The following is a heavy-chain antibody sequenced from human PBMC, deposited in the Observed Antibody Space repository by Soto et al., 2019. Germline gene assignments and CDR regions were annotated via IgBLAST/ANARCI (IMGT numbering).Heavy chain of an antibody. V-gene: IGHV1-46*01. J-gene: IGHJ5*02. CDR2: INPSGGST. CDR1: GYTFTSYG. D-gene: IGHD2-8*01. Sequence: GASVKVSCKASGYTFTSYGISWVRQAPGQGLEWMGIINPSGGSTSYAQKFQGRVTMTRDTSTSTVYMELSSLRSEDTAVYYCARDRADCTNGVCPGNWFDPWGQGTLVTVSS. CDR3: ARDRADCTNGVCPGNWFDP.